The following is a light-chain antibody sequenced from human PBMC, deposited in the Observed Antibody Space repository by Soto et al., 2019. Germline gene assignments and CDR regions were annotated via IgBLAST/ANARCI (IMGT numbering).Light chain of an antibody. V-gene: IGKV1-39*01. CDR2: AAS. J-gene: IGKJ1*01. CDR3: QQSFSSPPWT. Sequence: DIQITQSPSSVLACLLDVVTITCRASQTISTWLAWYQQKPGKAPKLLIYAASSLHSGVPSRFSGSGSGTDFTLTISSLQPEDFATYYCQQSFSSPPWTFGQGTKVDIK. CDR1: QTISTW.